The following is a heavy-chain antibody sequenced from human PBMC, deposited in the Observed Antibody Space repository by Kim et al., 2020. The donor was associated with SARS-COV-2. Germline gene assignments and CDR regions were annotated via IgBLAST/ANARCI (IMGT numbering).Heavy chain of an antibody. CDR3: ATGSSMEKPFDY. Sequence: IYAQKFQGRVTMTEDTSTDTAYMELSSLRSEDTAVYYCATGSSMEKPFDYWGQGTLVTVSS. D-gene: IGHD6-6*01. J-gene: IGHJ4*02. V-gene: IGHV1-24*01.